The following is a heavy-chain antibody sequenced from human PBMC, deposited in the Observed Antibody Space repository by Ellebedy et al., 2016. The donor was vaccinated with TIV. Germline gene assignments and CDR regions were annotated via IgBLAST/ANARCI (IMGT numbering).Heavy chain of an antibody. D-gene: IGHD5-24*01. CDR2: MFYSGNT. CDR3: ARMAFYWYFDL. J-gene: IGHJ2*01. CDR1: GGSVSSTTNY. Sequence: MPSETLSLTCTVSGGSVSSTTNYWGWIRQPPGKGLEWIGSMFYSGNTYYNPSLKSRVTISVDTSKNQFSLRLSSVTAADTAVYYCARMAFYWYFDLWGRGTLVTVSS. V-gene: IGHV4-39*07.